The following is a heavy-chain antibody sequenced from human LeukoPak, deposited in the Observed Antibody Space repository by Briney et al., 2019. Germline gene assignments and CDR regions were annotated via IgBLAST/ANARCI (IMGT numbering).Heavy chain of an antibody. V-gene: IGHV1-69*02. CDR1: GGTFSSYT. D-gene: IGHD2-2*01. CDR3: ARVSRNCSSTSCLYYYYYYMDV. J-gene: IGHJ6*03. Sequence: SVKVSCKASGGTFSSYTISWVRQAPGQGLGWMGRIIPILGIANYAQKFQGRVTITADKSTSTAYMELSSLRSEDTAVYYCARVSRNCSSTSCLYYYYYYMDVWGKGTTVTVSS. CDR2: IIPILGIA.